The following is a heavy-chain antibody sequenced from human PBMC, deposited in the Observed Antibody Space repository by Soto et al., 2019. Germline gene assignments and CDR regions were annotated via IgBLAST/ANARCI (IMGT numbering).Heavy chain of an antibody. D-gene: IGHD3-3*01. V-gene: IGHV4-39*01. J-gene: IGHJ4*02. CDR1: GGSISSSSYY. Sequence: LETLSLTCTVSGGSISSSSYYWGWIRQPPGKGLEWIGSIYYSGSTYYNPSLKSRVTISVDTSKNQFSLKLSSVTAADTAVYYCASSATHLEWLLYAAFDYWGQGTLVNRLL. CDR3: ASSATHLEWLLYAAFDY. CDR2: IYYSGST.